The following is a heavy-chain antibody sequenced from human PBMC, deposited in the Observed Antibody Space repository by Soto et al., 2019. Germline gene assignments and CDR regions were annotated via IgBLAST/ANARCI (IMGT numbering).Heavy chain of an antibody. CDR2: INSKTDGGTT. J-gene: IGHJ4*02. CDR1: GFTFSNAW. CDR3: AVYFDY. V-gene: IGHV3-15*01. Sequence: PGGSLRLSCAASGFTFSNAWMSWVRQAPGKGLEWVGRINSKTDGGTTDYAAPVKGRFTISTDDSKNTMYLQMNSLQTEDTAVYYCAVYFDYWGQGTLVTVSS.